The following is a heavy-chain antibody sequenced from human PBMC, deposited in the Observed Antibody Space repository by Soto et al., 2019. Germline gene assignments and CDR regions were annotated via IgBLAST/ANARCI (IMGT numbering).Heavy chain of an antibody. Sequence: ASVKVSCKASGGSFSGQAVSWVRQAPGRGLEWMGGIIPIFHTTNYARKFQGRLTITADESTSTASMELTSLTSADTAVYYCGGVPNWGQGTQVTVS. J-gene: IGHJ1*01. CDR2: IIPIFHTT. CDR3: GGVPN. V-gene: IGHV1-69*13. CDR1: GGSFSGQA.